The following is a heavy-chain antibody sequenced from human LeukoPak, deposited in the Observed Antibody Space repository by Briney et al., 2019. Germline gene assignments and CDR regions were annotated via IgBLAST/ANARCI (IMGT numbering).Heavy chain of an antibody. Sequence: GGSLRLSCAASGFTFSSYSMNWVRQAPGKGLEWVSSSSSSSSYIYYADSVKGRFTISRDNAKNSLYLQMNSLRAEDTAVYYCARDLGSVRGVLQSPFDYWGQGTLVTVSS. D-gene: IGHD3-10*01. CDR1: GFTFSSYS. CDR3: ARDLGSVRGVLQSPFDY. J-gene: IGHJ4*02. V-gene: IGHV3-21*01. CDR2: SSSSSSYI.